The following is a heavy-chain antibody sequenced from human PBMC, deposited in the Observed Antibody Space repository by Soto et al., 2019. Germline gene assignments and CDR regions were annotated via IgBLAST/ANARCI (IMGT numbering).Heavy chain of an antibody. CDR1: GFTFSTFA. D-gene: IGHD2-2*01. Sequence: EVQLLESGGGLVQPGGSLRLSCAASGFTFSTFAMNWVRQAPGKGLEWVSTVTNSGGSTYYADSVKGRFTISRDNSKNTVYLQMNSLRAEDTAVYYCAKDQRWICSSTTCYLFDYWGQGALLTVSS. CDR3: AKDQRWICSSTTCYLFDY. J-gene: IGHJ4*02. CDR2: VTNSGGST. V-gene: IGHV3-23*01.